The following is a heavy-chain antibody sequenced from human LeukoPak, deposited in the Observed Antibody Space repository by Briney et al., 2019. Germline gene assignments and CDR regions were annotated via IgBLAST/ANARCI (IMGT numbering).Heavy chain of an antibody. CDR3: ARHSRYGSGSYSYYYYGMDV. J-gene: IGHJ6*02. V-gene: IGHV5-51*01. CDR1: GYSFTSYW. D-gene: IGHD3-10*01. Sequence: GESLKISCKGSGYSFTSYWIGWVRQMPGKGLEWMGIIYPGDSDTGYSPSFQGQVTISADKSISTAYLQWSSLKASDTAMYYCARHSRYGSGSYSYYYYGMDVWGQGTTVTVSS. CDR2: IYPGDSDT.